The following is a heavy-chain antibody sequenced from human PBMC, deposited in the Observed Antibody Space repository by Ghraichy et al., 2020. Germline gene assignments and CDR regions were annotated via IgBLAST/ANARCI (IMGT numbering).Heavy chain of an antibody. CDR3: ARVELHRLLMVYEASYFDL. V-gene: IGHV4-61*01. J-gene: IGHJ2*01. CDR2: IYYSGST. D-gene: IGHD2-8*01. CDR1: GGSVSSGSYY. Sequence: SQTLSLTCTVSGGSVSSGSYYWSWIRQPPGKGLEWIGYIYYSGSTNYNPSLKSRVTISVDTSKNQFSLKLSSVTAADTAVYYCARVELHRLLMVYEASYFDLWGRGTLVTVSS.